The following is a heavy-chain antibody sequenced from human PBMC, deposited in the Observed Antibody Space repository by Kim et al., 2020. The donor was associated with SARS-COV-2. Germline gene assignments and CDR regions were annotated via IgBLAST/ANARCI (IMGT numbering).Heavy chain of an antibody. Sequence: GGSLRLSCATSGFTLSLYSMNWVRQSPGKGLEWVSHISGTGTITKHADSVRGRFTISRDNAKNSLFLQMNGLRAEDTAGYYCGRENYWAFDIWGQGTMVT. CDR2: ISGTGTIT. J-gene: IGHJ3*02. CDR3: GRENYWAFDI. D-gene: IGHD2-15*01. CDR1: GFTLSLYS. V-gene: IGHV3-48*04.